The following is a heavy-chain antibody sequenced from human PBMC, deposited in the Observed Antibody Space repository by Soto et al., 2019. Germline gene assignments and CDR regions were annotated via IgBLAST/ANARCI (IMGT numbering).Heavy chain of an antibody. D-gene: IGHD1-26*01. CDR2: ISASGGTT. V-gene: IGHV3-23*01. J-gene: IGHJ5*02. Sequence: PGGSLRLSCAASGFTFSSYAMSWVRQAPGKGLEWVSGISASGGTTYYADSVKGRFTISRDNSKSTLFLQMNSLRAEDTAVYYCARWGALGNLYDPWGRGTLVTGSS. CDR1: GFTFSSYA. CDR3: ARWGALGNLYDP.